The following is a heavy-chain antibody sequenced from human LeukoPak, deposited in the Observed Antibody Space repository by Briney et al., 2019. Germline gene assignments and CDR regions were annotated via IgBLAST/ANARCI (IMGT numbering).Heavy chain of an antibody. V-gene: IGHV3-23*01. CDR1: GFTFNSYA. Sequence: GGSLRLSCAASGFTFNSYAMSWVRQAPWERLQWVSGISDSGGNTYYADSVRGRFTISRDNSKNTLYLQMNSLRAEDTAVYYCARDSGAAARGAFDIWGQGTMVTVSS. J-gene: IGHJ3*02. CDR3: ARDSGAAARGAFDI. D-gene: IGHD6-25*01. CDR2: ISDSGGNT.